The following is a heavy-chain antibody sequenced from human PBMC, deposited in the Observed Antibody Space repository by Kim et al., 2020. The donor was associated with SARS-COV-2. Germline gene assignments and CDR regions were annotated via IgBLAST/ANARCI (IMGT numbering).Heavy chain of an antibody. D-gene: IGHD6-13*01. V-gene: IGHV4-31*03. J-gene: IGHJ2*01. CDR1: GGSISSGGYY. CDR2: IYYSGST. CDR3: ARESIAAAGTGWYFDL. Sequence: SETLSLTCTVSGGSISSGGYYWSWIRQHPGKGLEWIGYIYYSGSTYYNPSLKSRVTISVDTSKNQFSLKLSSVTAADTAVYYCARESIAAAGTGWYFDLWGRGTLVTVSS.